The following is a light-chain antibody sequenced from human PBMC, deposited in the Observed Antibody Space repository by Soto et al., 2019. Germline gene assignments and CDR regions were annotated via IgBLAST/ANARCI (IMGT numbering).Light chain of an antibody. Sequence: QSALTQPASVSGSPGQSITISCIGTSSDIGGYSYVSWYQQHPGKAPKRMIYEVRNRPSGVSNRFSGSKSGNTASLTISGLQADEEAEYYCSAYTTSSTLLYVFGTGTKLTVL. CDR2: EVR. V-gene: IGLV2-14*01. CDR3: SAYTTSSTLLYV. J-gene: IGLJ1*01. CDR1: SSDIGGYSY.